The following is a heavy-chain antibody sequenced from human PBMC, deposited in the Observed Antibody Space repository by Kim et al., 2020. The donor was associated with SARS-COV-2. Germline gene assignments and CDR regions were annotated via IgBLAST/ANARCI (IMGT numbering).Heavy chain of an antibody. D-gene: IGHD3-10*01. V-gene: IGHV3-9*01. CDR3: AKEEMVRGFDY. CDR1: GFTFDDYA. J-gene: IGHJ4*02. CDR2: ISWNSGSI. Sequence: GGSLRLSCAASGFTFDDYAMHWVRQAPGKGLEWVSGISWNSGSIGYADSVKGRFTISRDNAKNSLYLQMNSLRAEDTALYYCAKEEMVRGFDYWGQGTLVTVSS.